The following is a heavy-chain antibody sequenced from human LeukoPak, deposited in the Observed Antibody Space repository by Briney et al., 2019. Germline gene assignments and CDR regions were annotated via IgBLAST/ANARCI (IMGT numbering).Heavy chain of an antibody. CDR3: ARWRGTIFGVVIIDGRGWFDP. Sequence: SETLSLTCAVYGGSFSGYYWSWIRQPPGKGLEWIGEINHSGSTNCNPSLKSRVTISVDTSKNQFSLKLSSVTAADTAVYYCARWRGTIFGVVIIDGRGWFDPWGQGTLVTVSS. D-gene: IGHD3-3*01. CDR2: INHSGST. V-gene: IGHV4-34*01. J-gene: IGHJ5*02. CDR1: GGSFSGYY.